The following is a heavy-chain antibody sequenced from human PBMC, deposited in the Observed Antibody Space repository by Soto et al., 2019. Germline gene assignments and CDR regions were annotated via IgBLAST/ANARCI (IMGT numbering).Heavy chain of an antibody. CDR2: MNPNSGNT. J-gene: IGHJ6*03. CDR3: AREWDSSSWYHYYYYYMDV. V-gene: IGHV1-8*01. D-gene: IGHD6-13*01. Sequence: ASVKVSCKASGYTFTSYDINWVRQATGQGLEWMGWMNPNSGNTGYAQKFQGRVTMTRNTSISTAYMELSSLRSEDTAVYYCAREWDSSSWYHYYYYYMDVWGKGTTVTVSS. CDR1: GYTFTSYD.